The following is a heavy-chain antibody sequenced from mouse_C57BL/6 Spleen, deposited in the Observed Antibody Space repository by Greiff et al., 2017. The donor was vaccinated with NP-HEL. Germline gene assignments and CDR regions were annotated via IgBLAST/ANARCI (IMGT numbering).Heavy chain of an antibody. V-gene: IGHV1-74*01. CDR3: AMGPFDV. Sequence: VQLQQPGAELVKPGASVKVSCKASGYTFTSYWMHWVKQRPGQGLEWIGRIHPSDSDTNYNQKFKGKATLTVDKSSSTAYIQLSSLTSEDTAVYYCAMGPFDVWGTGTTGTVSS. CDR1: GYTFTSYW. CDR2: IHPSDSDT. J-gene: IGHJ1*03.